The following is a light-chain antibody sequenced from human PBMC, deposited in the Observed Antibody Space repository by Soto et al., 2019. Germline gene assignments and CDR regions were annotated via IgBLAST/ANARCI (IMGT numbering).Light chain of an antibody. CDR3: QQANSFPFT. Sequence: DIQMTQSPSSVSASVGDRVTITGRASQLINNWLAWYQQKPGKAPNLLIYAASTLQSGVPSRFSGSGSGTDFTLTISSLQPEDFGTYYCQQANSFPFTFGPGTKVDIK. CDR2: AAS. J-gene: IGKJ3*01. CDR1: QLINNW. V-gene: IGKV1-12*02.